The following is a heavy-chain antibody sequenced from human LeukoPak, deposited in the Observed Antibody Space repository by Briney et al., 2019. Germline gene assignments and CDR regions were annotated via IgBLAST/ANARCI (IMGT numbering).Heavy chain of an antibody. D-gene: IGHD3-9*01. CDR2: IYYSGST. CDR1: GDSITSYY. J-gene: IGHJ5*01. V-gene: IGHV4-59*08. CDR3: ARLSNYGILTGNSWFDS. Sequence: SETLSHTCTVSGDSITSYYWTWIRQPPGKALEWIGYIYYSGSTNYSPSLKSRVTISLDKPKTQFFLKLSSVAAADTAVYYCARLSNYGILTGNSWFDSWGQGTLVTVSS.